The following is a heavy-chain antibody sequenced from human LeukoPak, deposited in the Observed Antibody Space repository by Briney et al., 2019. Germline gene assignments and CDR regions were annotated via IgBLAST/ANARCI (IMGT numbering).Heavy chain of an antibody. CDR3: ARGVLDITMVRGVPNWFDP. CDR1: GGSISSGSYY. V-gene: IGHV4-61*02. CDR2: IYTSGST. D-gene: IGHD3-10*01. Sequence: SETLSLTCTVSGGSISSGSYYWSWIRQPAGKGLEWIGRIYTSGSTNYNPSLKSRVTISVDTSKNQFSLKLSSVTAADTAVYYCARGVLDITMVRGVPNWFDPWGQGTLVTVSS. J-gene: IGHJ5*02.